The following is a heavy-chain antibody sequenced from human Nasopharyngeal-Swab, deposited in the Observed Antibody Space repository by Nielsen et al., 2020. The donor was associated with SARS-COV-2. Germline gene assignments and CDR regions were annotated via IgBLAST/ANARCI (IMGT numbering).Heavy chain of an antibody. CDR2: ISYDGSNK. Sequence: GGSLRLSCAASGFTFSSYAMHWVRQAPGKGLEWVAVISYDGSNKYYADSVKGRFTISRDNSKNTLYLQMNSLRAEDTAVYYCARAVAGNYYYGMDVWGQGTTVTVSS. CDR1: GFTFSSYA. J-gene: IGHJ6*02. V-gene: IGHV3-30*01. CDR3: ARAVAGNYYYGMDV. D-gene: IGHD6-19*01.